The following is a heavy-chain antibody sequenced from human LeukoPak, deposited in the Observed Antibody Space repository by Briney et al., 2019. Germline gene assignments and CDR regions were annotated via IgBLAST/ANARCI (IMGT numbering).Heavy chain of an antibody. V-gene: IGHV4-4*07. CDR3: ARSPYCGGGRYGFGPDAFDI. D-gene: IGHD2-21*01. Sequence: SETLSLTCAVSGGSISSYYWSWIRQPAGKGLEWIGRIYTSGSTNYNPSLKSRVTMSVDTSKNQFSLKLSSVTAADTAVYYCARSPYCGGGRYGFGPDAFDIWGQGTMVTVSS. CDR2: IYTSGST. J-gene: IGHJ3*02. CDR1: GGSISSYY.